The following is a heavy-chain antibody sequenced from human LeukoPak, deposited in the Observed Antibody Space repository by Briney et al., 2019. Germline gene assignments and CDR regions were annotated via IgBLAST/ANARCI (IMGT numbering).Heavy chain of an antibody. Sequence: ETLSLTCTVSGGSISSYYWSWIRQPAGKGLEWIGRIYTSGSTNYNPSLKSRVTISVDTSKNQFSLKLSSVTAADTAVYYCARVVKIAVAEDYFDYWGQGTLVTVSS. CDR2: IYTSGST. V-gene: IGHV4-4*07. J-gene: IGHJ4*02. CDR3: ARVVKIAVAEDYFDY. CDR1: GGSISSYY. D-gene: IGHD6-19*01.